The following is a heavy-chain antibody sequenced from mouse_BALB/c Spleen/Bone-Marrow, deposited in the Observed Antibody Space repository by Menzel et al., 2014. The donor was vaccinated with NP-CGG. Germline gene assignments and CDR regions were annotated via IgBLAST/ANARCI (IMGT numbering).Heavy chain of an antibody. J-gene: IGHJ2*01. CDR1: GYAFSVYW. V-gene: IGHV1-80*01. CDR2: IYPGDGDT. Sequence: VQGVESGAELVRPGSSVKISCKASGYAFSVYWMNWVKQRPGQGLEWIGQIYPGDGDTNYNGKFKGRATLTADKSSNTAYMQLSSLTSEDSAVYFCARGGISVDYWGRGTTLTVSS. CDR3: ARGGISVDY.